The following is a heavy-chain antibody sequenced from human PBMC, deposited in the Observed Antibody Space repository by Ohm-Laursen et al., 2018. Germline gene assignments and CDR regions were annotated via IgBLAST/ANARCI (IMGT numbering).Heavy chain of an antibody. Sequence: VKISCKASGGTFSSYAISWVRQAPGQGLEWMGGIIPIFGTANYAQKFQGRVTITADKSTSTAYMELSSLRSEDTAVYYCARDGSGYSYGVPFDYWGQGTLVTVSS. V-gene: IGHV1-69*13. CDR1: GGTFSSYA. CDR3: ARDGSGYSYGVPFDY. D-gene: IGHD5-18*01. J-gene: IGHJ4*02. CDR2: IIPIFGTA.